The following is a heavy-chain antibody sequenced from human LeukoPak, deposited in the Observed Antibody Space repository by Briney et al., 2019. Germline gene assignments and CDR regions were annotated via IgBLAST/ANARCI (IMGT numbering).Heavy chain of an antibody. D-gene: IGHD1-1*01. CDR1: GGSISSGGYY. CDR3: ARVKGLEPTIYFDY. J-gene: IGHJ4*02. CDR2: IYTSGST. Sequence: SETLSLTCTVSGGSISSGGYYYNWIGQPDGRGLEWIGRIYTSGSTNYNPSLKSRVTISVDTSKNQFSLKLSSVTAADTAVYYCARVKGLEPTIYFDYWGQGTLVTVSS. V-gene: IGHV4-61*02.